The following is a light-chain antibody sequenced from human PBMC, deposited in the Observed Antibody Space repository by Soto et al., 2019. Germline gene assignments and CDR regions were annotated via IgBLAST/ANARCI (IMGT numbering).Light chain of an antibody. J-gene: IGKJ5*01. V-gene: IGKV3-20*01. Sequence: EIVLTQFPGTLSLSPGDRATLSCRASQSVSSNSLAWYQQKPGQPPRLLIYGASSRASGIPDRFSGSGSGTDFTLTITRLEPEDFAVYDCQHYADSPITFGQGTRLEIK. CDR3: QHYADSPIT. CDR1: QSVSSNS. CDR2: GAS.